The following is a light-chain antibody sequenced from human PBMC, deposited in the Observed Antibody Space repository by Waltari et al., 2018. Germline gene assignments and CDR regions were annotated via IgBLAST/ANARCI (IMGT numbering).Light chain of an antibody. CDR3: SSFASTTTV. Sequence: QSVVTQTVFVSGSPGQSITTSCTVPPTDMKTYNIISWYQKYPDKAPRLIIYDVSARPSGISSRFSGSKSGNTASLTIAVLQAEDEADYYCSSFASTTTVFGGGTKVTVL. J-gene: IGLJ3*02. CDR2: DVS. V-gene: IGLV2-14*03. CDR1: PTDMKTYNI.